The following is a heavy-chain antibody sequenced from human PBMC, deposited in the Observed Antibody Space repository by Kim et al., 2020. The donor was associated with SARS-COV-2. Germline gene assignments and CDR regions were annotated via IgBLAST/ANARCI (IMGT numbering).Heavy chain of an antibody. D-gene: IGHD3-22*01. CDR3: ARGALYYYDSSGYYWS. V-gene: IGHV3-66*01. Sequence: SVKCRFTISRDNSKNTLYLQMNSLRAEDTAVYYCARGALYYYDSSGYYWSWGQGTLVTVSS. J-gene: IGHJ4*02.